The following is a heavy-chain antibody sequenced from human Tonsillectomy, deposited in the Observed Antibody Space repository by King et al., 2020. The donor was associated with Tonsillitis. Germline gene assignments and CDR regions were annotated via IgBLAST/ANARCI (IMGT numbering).Heavy chain of an antibody. CDR2: MYYSGST. D-gene: IGHD1-1*01. CDR3: ASIYNSGYYAFDI. J-gene: IGHJ3*02. V-gene: IGHV4-39*01. Sequence: QLQESGPGLVKPSETLSLTCTVSGGSISSSSYYWGWIRQPPGKELEWIVSMYYSGSTYYNSSLKSRVTISVDTSKNQFSLKLSSVTAADTAVYYCASIYNSGYYAFDIWGQGTMVTVSS. CDR1: GGSISSSSYY.